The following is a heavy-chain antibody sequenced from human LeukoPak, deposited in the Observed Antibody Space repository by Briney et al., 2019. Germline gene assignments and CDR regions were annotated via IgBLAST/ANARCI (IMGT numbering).Heavy chain of an antibody. CDR1: GGTFSIYA. J-gene: IGHJ4*02. CDR3: ARGEVPPHYFDY. CDR2: IILIFGTA. Sequence: ASVKVSCKASGGTFSIYAISWVRQAPGQGLEWVGGIILIFGTANYAQKFQGRVTITADESTNTAYMELSSLRSEDTAVYYCARGEVPPHYFDYWGQGTLVTVSS. V-gene: IGHV1-69*13.